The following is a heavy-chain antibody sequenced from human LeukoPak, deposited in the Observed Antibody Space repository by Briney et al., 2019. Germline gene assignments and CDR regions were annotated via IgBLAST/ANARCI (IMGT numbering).Heavy chain of an antibody. V-gene: IGHV1-8*01. D-gene: IGHD2-15*01. Sequence: ASVKVSCKASGYTFTSYDINWVRQATGQGLEWMGWMNPNSGNTGYAQKFQGRVTMTRNSSITTAYMELSSLRSEDTAVYYCARRHGRCSDGSCYYPDYWGQGALVTVSS. CDR2: MNPNSGNT. CDR1: GYTFTSYD. J-gene: IGHJ4*02. CDR3: ARRHGRCSDGSCYYPDY.